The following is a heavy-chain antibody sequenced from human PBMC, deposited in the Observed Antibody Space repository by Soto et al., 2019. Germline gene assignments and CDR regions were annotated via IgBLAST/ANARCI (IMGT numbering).Heavy chain of an antibody. V-gene: IGHV3-74*01. CDR2: MNSDGSLI. CDR1: GYTFANHW. J-gene: IGHJ4*02. Sequence: GGSLRLSCAVAGYTFANHWMHWVRQAPGKGLEWVSRMNSDGSLINYADSVKGRFTVSRDNARNTLYLQMNSLRVEDTAVYYCATAEVDYWGPGTLVTVSS. CDR3: ATAEVDY.